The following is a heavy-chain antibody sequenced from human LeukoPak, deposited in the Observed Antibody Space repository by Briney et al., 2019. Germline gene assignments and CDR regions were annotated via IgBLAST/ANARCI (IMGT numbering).Heavy chain of an antibody. V-gene: IGHV1-69*05. D-gene: IGHD3-22*01. CDR3: ASSTEEYYYDSSGYYGY. CDR2: IIPIFGTA. CDR1: GGTFSSYA. J-gene: IGHJ4*02. Sequence: SVKVSCKASGGTFSSYAISWARQAPGQGLEWMGGIIPIFGTANYAQKFQGRVTITTDESTSTAYMELSSLRSEDTAVYYCASSTEEYYYDSSGYYGYWGQGTLVTVSS.